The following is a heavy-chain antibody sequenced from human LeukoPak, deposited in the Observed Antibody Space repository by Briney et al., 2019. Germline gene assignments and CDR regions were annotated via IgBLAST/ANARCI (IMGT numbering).Heavy chain of an antibody. Sequence: SETLSLTCTVSGGSISSSSYYWGWIRQPPGKGLEWIGSIYYSGSTYYNPSLKSRVTISVDTSKNQFSLKLSSVTAADTAVYYCARVRRGANWFDPWGQGTLVTVSS. D-gene: IGHD3-10*01. CDR3: ARVRRGANWFDP. V-gene: IGHV4-39*01. J-gene: IGHJ5*02. CDR2: IYYSGST. CDR1: GGSISSSSYY.